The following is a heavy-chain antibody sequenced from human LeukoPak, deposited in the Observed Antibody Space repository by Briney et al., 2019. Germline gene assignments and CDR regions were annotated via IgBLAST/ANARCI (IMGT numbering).Heavy chain of an antibody. V-gene: IGHV3-30*02. CDR3: AKDSSNPYYYYYYYMDV. D-gene: IGHD4-11*01. CDR1: GFTFSSYG. CDR2: IRYDGSNK. Sequence: PGGSLRLSCAASGFTFSSYGMHWVRQAPGKGLEWVAFIRYDGSNKYYADSVKGRFTISRDNSKNTLYLQMNSLRAEDTAVYYCAKDSSNPYYYYYYYMDVWGKGTTVTVSS. J-gene: IGHJ6*03.